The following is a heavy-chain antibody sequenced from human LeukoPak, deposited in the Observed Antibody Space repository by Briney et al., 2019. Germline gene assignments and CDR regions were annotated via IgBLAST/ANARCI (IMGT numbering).Heavy chain of an antibody. CDR3: AKERIAVTGTGTQAFDY. D-gene: IGHD6-13*01. CDR2: IGNSGAIA. CDR1: GFTFSSYA. J-gene: IGHJ4*02. Sequence: GSLRLSCAASGFTFSSYAMSWFRQAPGKGLEWVSAIGNSGAIAYYADSVKGRFTISRDNSKNTLYLQMNSLRADDSAVYYCAKERIAVTGTGTQAFDYWGQGSLVTVSS. V-gene: IGHV3-23*01.